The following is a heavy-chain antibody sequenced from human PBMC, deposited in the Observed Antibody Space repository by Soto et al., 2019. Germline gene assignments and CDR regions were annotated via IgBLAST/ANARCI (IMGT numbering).Heavy chain of an antibody. CDR3: AHSRYSRSSFDY. CDR2: IYWDDDK. Sequence: PPLVNPTQTLTLTCTFSGFSLTTNDVGVGWIRQPPGKALEWLALIYWDDDKRYSPSVKSRLTITKDSSKNQVVLRMTNMDPVDTATYYCAHSRYSRSSFDYWGQGALVTVSS. CDR1: GFSLTTNDVG. V-gene: IGHV2-5*02. J-gene: IGHJ4*02. D-gene: IGHD6-6*01.